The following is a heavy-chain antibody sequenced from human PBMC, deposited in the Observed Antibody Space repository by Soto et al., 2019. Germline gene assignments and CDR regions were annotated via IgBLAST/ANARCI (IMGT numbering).Heavy chain of an antibody. V-gene: IGHV1-46*01. J-gene: IGHJ5*02. CDR2: IDPSGGGT. CDR3: ARDRVDCSGGNCWRSVEDT. D-gene: IGHD2-15*01. CDR1: GYTFTSYY. Sequence: QVQLVQSGAEVKKPGASVKVSCKASGYTFTSYYMHWVRQAPGQGLEWMGIIDPSGGGTSYAQKFQGRLIMTRDTSTSTVYMELSSLRSEDTAVYYCARDRVDCSGGNCWRSVEDTWGQGTLVTVSS.